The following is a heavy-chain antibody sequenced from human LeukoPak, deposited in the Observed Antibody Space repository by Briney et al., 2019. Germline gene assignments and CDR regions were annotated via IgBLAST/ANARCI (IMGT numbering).Heavy chain of an antibody. CDR2: ISSSSSYI. D-gene: IGHD5-12*01. J-gene: IGHJ5*02. CDR3: ARGYSGYGRFDP. V-gene: IGHV3-21*01. CDR1: GFTFSSYS. Sequence: GGSLRLSCAASGFTFSSYSMNWVRQAPGKGLEWVSSISSSSSYIYYADSVKGRFTISRDNAKNSLYLQMNSLRAEDTAVYYCARGYSGYGRFDPWGQGTLVTVSP.